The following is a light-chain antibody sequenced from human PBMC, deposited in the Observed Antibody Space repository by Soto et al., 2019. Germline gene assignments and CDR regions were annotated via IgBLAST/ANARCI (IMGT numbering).Light chain of an antibody. Sequence: DIQMTQSPSSLSASVGDTVTITCRASQDISGWLAWYQQQPDKAPKSLIYAASTLQSGVPSRFSGSRSGTDFTLTISRLQPEDFATYFCQQYRSSPVTFGPGTKVDI. V-gene: IGKV1D-16*01. J-gene: IGKJ3*01. CDR3: QQYRSSPVT. CDR2: AAS. CDR1: QDISGW.